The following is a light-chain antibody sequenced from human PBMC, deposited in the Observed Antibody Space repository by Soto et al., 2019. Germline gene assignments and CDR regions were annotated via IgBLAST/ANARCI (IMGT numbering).Light chain of an antibody. CDR2: DAS. V-gene: IGKV3-11*01. CDR3: QQRSSWPLT. J-gene: IGKJ4*01. CDR1: QSVSSY. Sequence: EIVLTQSPATLSLSPGERATLSCRASQSVSSYLAWYQQRPGQAPRLLIYDASNRATGIPARFSGSGSGTDFTLTISSLAPEDFAVYYCQQRSSWPLTFGGGTKVEI.